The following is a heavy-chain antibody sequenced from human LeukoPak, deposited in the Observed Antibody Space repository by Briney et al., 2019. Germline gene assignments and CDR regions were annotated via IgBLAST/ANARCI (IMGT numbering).Heavy chain of an antibody. CDR1: GGSISSYY. D-gene: IGHD4-17*01. V-gene: IGHV4-59*01. CDR3: ARVTVTREADY. CDR2: IDYSGTT. Sequence: PSETLSLTCTVSGGSISSYYWSWIRQPPGKGLEWIGYIDYSGTTNHNPSLKSRVTISLDTSKNQFSLKLSSVTAADTAVYYCARVTVTREADYWGQGTLVTVSS. J-gene: IGHJ4*02.